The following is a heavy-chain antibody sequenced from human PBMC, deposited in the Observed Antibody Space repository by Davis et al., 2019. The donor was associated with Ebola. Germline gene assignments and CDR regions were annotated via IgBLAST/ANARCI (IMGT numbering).Heavy chain of an antibody. D-gene: IGHD4-11*01. CDR3: ARGQYGMDV. CDR1: EFTFSSYS. V-gene: IGHV3-7*04. Sequence: GGSLRLSCAASEFTFSSYSMNWVRQAPGKGLAWVANIKRDGSENHFVDSVKGRFTISRDNAKNSLYPQMNSLRAEDTAVYYCARGQYGMDVWGKGTTVAVSS. CDR2: IKRDGSEN. J-gene: IGHJ6*04.